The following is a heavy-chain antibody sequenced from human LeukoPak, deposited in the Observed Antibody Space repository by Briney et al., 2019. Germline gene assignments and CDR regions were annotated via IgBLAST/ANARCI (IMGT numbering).Heavy chain of an antibody. D-gene: IGHD3-3*01. Sequence: GGSLRLSCAASGFTFSSYAMNWVRQAPGKGLEWVSVISPRSDSAFYADSLRGRFTISRDNSKNTLFLQVSSLRAEDTAVYYCAKGPRVFGVVLGLDWYFDLWGRGTLVTVSS. V-gene: IGHV3-23*01. CDR3: AKGPRVFGVVLGLDWYFDL. J-gene: IGHJ2*01. CDR2: ISPRSDSA. CDR1: GFTFSSYA.